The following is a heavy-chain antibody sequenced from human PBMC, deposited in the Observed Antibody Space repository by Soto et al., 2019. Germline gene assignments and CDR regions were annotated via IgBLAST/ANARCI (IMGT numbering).Heavy chain of an antibody. D-gene: IGHD3-22*01. V-gene: IGHV4-30-4*01. CDR3: ARDGPPRSGYFYYGMDV. CDR2: IYYSGST. Sequence: SETLSLTCTVSGGSISSGDYYWSWISQPPGKGLEWIGYIYYSGSTYYNPSLKSRVTISVDTSKNQFSLKLSSVTAADTAVYYCARDGPPRSGYFYYGMDVWGQGTTVTVSS. J-gene: IGHJ6*02. CDR1: GGSISSGDYY.